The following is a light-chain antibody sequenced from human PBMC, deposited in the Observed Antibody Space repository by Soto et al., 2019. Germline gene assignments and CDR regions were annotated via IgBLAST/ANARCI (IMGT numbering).Light chain of an antibody. V-gene: IGKV3-15*01. J-gene: IGKJ1*01. CDR3: QQYNTWLWT. Sequence: EVVMTQSPATLSVSPGERVTLSCRASQSINAHLAWYQQKPGQAPRLLIHGASTRATGIPAKFSGRGFGTEFILTIRSLQSEDFAVYYCQQYNTWLWTFGQGTKVEIQ. CDR1: QSINAH. CDR2: GAS.